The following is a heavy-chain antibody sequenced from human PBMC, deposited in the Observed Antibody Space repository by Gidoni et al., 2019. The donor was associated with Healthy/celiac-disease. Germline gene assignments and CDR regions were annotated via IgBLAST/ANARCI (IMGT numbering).Heavy chain of an antibody. CDR3: ARDRFMTTVTPRGEFDY. CDR1: GFTFDDYG. V-gene: IGHV3-20*04. Sequence: EVQLVESGGGVVRPGGSLRLSCAASGFTFDDYGMSWVRQAPGKGLEWVSGINWNGGSTGYADSVKGRFTISRDNAKNSLYLQMNSLRAEDTALYYCARDRFMTTVTPRGEFDYWGQGTLVTVSS. D-gene: IGHD4-17*01. CDR2: INWNGGST. J-gene: IGHJ4*02.